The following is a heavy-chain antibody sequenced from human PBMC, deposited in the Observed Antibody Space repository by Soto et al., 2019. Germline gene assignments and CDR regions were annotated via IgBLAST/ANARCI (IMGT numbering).Heavy chain of an antibody. CDR1: GGSISSYY. CDR3: ARLYAARPVAPNWFDP. J-gene: IGHJ5*02. D-gene: IGHD6-6*01. CDR2: IYYSGST. Sequence: PSETLSLTCTVSGGSISSYYWSWIRQPPGKGLEWIGYIYYSGSTNYNPSLKSRVTISVDTSKNQFSLKLSSVTAADTAVYYCARLYAARPVAPNWFDPWGQGTLVTVSS. V-gene: IGHV4-59*01.